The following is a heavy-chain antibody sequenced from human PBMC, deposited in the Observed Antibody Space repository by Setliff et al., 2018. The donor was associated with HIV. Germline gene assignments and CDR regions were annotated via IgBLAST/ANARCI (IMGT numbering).Heavy chain of an antibody. CDR2: ISGGGGST. V-gene: IGHV3-23*01. CDR3: AKERNPYDYDSSGYSWFDP. CDR1: GFTFSYYA. D-gene: IGHD3-22*01. J-gene: IGHJ5*02. Sequence: HPGGSLRLSCAASGFTFSYYAMSWVRQAPGKGLEWVSAISGGGGSTYYADSVKGRFTISGDNSKNTLYLQMNSLRAEDTAIYYCAKERNPYDYDSSGYSWFDPWGQGTLVTVSS.